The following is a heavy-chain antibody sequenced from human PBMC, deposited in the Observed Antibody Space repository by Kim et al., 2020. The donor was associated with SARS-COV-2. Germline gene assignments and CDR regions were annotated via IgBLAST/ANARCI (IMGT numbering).Heavy chain of an antibody. Sequence: GGSLRLSCAASGFTFSSYEMNWVRQAPGKGLEWVSYISSSGSTIYYADSVKGRFTISRDNAKNSLYLQMNSLRAEDTAVYYCARDRRGYSSGWYRRGGWDFDYWGQGTLVTVSS. V-gene: IGHV3-48*03. D-gene: IGHD6-19*01. CDR1: GFTFSSYE. CDR3: ARDRRGYSSGWYRRGGWDFDY. CDR2: ISSSGSTI. J-gene: IGHJ4*02.